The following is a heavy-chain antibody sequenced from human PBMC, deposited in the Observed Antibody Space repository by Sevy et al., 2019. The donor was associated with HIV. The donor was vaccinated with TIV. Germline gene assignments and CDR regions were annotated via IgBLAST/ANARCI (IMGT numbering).Heavy chain of an antibody. Sequence: GGSLRLSCAASGFTFSSYGMHWVRQAPGKGLEWVAAISYDGSNKYYADSVKGRFTISRDNSKNTLYLQMNSLRAEDTAVYYCAKEGRDGYNFPFDYWGQGTLVTVSS. CDR2: ISYDGSNK. CDR3: AKEGRDGYNFPFDY. V-gene: IGHV3-30*18. J-gene: IGHJ4*02. D-gene: IGHD5-12*01. CDR1: GFTFSSYG.